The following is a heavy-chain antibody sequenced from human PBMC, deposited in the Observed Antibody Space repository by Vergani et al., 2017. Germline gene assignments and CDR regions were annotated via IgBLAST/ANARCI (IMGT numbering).Heavy chain of an antibody. J-gene: IGHJ5*02. CDR2: LSTTGGA. CDR1: GVSVTDYN. V-gene: IGHV4-59*02. CDR3: AGDTHSWQRADR. Sequence: QAQLQESGPGLVKPSETLSLSCHVFGVSVTDYNCNWIRQAPGKGLEWIGSLSTTGGATHASHNPSLKSRVSISVDTSKRHFSLRLTFVTAADSAIYYCAGDTHSWQRADRWGQGLLVSVSS. D-gene: IGHD6-13*01.